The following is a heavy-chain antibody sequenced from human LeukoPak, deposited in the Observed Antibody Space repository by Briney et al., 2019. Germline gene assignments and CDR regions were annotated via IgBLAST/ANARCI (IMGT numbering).Heavy chain of an antibody. CDR3: ARDRYYDSSGYHYGY. Sequence: GGSLRLSCAASGFTVSSNYMSWVRQAPGKGLEWVSVIYSGGSTYYADSVKGRFTISRHNSKNTLYLQMNSLRAEDTAVYYCARDRYYDSSGYHYGYWGQGTLVTVSS. CDR1: GFTVSSNY. CDR2: IYSGGST. D-gene: IGHD3-22*01. V-gene: IGHV3-53*04. J-gene: IGHJ4*02.